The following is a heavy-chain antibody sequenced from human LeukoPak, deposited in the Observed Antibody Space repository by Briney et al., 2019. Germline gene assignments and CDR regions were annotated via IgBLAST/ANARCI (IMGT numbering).Heavy chain of an antibody. CDR3: ARVGGWYVFDY. J-gene: IGHJ4*02. Sequence: PGGSLRLSCAASGFSFSSYWMSWVRQAPGKGLEWVANIKQDGSEKYYVDSVKGRFTISRDNAKNSLYPQMNSLRAEDTAVYYCARVGGWYVFDYWGQGTLVTVSS. V-gene: IGHV3-7*01. CDR1: GFSFSSYW. D-gene: IGHD6-19*01. CDR2: IKQDGSEK.